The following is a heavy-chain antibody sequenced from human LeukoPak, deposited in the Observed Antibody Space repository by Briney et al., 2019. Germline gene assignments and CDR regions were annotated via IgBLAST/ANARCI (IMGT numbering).Heavy chain of an antibody. CDR3: ARGRLLRRITIFGVVQYYFDY. J-gene: IGHJ4*02. D-gene: IGHD3-3*01. V-gene: IGHV4-34*01. CDR2: INHSGST. CDR1: GASFSGYY. Sequence: SQTLSLTCAVNGASFSGYYWRLIRERPSKRLDWIGEINHSGSTTYNPSLKSRATIPVDTSKNQFSLKLSSVTGADTAVYYCARGRLLRRITIFGVVQYYFDYWGQGTLVTVSS.